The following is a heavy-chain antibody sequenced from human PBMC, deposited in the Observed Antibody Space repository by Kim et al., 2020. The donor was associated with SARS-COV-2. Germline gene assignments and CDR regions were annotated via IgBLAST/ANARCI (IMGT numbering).Heavy chain of an antibody. D-gene: IGHD1-1*01. CDR3: ARGRGDIIESTGHIDY. CDR2: IWYDGSNK. CDR1: GFTFSRYG. J-gene: IGHJ4*02. Sequence: GGSLRLSCAVSGFTFSRYGMHWVRQAPGKGLEWVAVIWYDGSNKYYADSVKGRFTISRDNSKNTLYLQMNSLRAEDTAVYYCARGRGDIIESTGHIDYWGQGTLVTVSS. V-gene: IGHV3-33*01.